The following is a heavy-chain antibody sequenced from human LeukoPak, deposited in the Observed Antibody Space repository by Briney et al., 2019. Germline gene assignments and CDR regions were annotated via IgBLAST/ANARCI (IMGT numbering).Heavy chain of an antibody. CDR3: ARLADYDRSGYFDY. CDR1: GFTLSSHS. CDR2: ISSSSSYI. V-gene: IGHV3-21*01. D-gene: IGHD3-22*01. J-gene: IGHJ4*02. Sequence: PGGSLRLSCEASGFTLSSHSMNWVRQAPGKGLEWISSISSSSSYIYYADSVKGRFTISRDNAKNSLYLQMNSLRGEDTAVYYCARLADYDRSGYFDYWGQGTLVTVSS.